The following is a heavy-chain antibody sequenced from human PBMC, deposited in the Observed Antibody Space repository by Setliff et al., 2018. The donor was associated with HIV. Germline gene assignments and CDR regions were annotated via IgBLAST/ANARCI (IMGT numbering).Heavy chain of an antibody. V-gene: IGHV1-2*02. CDR3: ARGPPIVVVPAALLTFDY. CDR1: GYTFTTNY. CDR2: INPNSGGT. Sequence: ASVKVSCKASGYTFTTNYIHWARQAPGQGLEWMGWINPNSGGTNYAQKFQGRVTMTRDTSIYTAYMELSRLRSDDTALYYCARGPPIVVVPAALLTFDYWGQGTLVTVSS. J-gene: IGHJ4*02. D-gene: IGHD2-2*01.